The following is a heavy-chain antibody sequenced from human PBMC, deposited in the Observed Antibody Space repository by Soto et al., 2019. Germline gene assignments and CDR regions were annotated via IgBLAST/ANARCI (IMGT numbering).Heavy chain of an antibody. CDR3: ARDLGIVVVLAATPCAFDI. CDR2: ISAYNGNT. Sequence: AAVKVSFKASGYAFTMYGISWVREAAGQGREWMGWISAYNGNTNYAQKLKGRLTMTTDTSTSTAYMELRRLTSDDTAVYYCARDLGIVVVLAATPCAFDIWGQGTMVTVSS. D-gene: IGHD2-15*01. J-gene: IGHJ3*02. CDR1: GYAFTMYG. V-gene: IGHV1-18*01.